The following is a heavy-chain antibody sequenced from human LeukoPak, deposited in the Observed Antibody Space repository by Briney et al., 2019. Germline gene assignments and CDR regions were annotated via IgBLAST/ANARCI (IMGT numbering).Heavy chain of an antibody. CDR3: ARESDYYDSSDTRGY. J-gene: IGHJ4*02. Sequence: SQTLSLTCTVSGGSISSGDYYWSWIRQPPGKGLEWIGYIYYSGSTYYNPSLKSRVTISVDTSKNQFSLKLSSVTAADTAVYYCARESDYYDSSDTRGYWGQGTLVTVSS. D-gene: IGHD3-22*01. CDR2: IYYSGST. V-gene: IGHV4-30-4*08. CDR1: GGSISSGDYY.